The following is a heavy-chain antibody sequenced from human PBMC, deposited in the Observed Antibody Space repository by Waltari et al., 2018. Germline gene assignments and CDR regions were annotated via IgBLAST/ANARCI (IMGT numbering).Heavy chain of an antibody. CDR2: LNWKGATT. D-gene: IGHD1-26*01. CDR3: AKTKYSGTYYFDS. V-gene: IGHV3-20*01. J-gene: IGHJ4*02. CDR1: GFTFDDYG. Sequence: EVQLVESGGGVVRPGGSLRLSCAASGFTFDDYGMGWVRQVPGKGLEWGAGLNWKGATTRYAESVRGRCTISRDNGKNSLYLHMNSLRAEDTALYHCAKTKYSGTYYFDSWGLGTLVTVSS.